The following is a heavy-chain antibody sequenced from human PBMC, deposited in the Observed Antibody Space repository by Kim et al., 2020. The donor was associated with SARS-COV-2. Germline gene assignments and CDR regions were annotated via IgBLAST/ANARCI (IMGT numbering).Heavy chain of an antibody. CDR2: INPNGGET. Sequence: ASVKVSCKSSGYNFNYYYIHWVRQAPGQGLEWMGWINPNGGETNYAEKFHGRVSMTRDTSINTAYVELYRLSFDDTAVYYCARDSDPDYWGQGTLVSVSS. CDR3: ARDSDPDY. V-gene: IGHV1-2*02. CDR1: GYNFNYYY. J-gene: IGHJ4*02.